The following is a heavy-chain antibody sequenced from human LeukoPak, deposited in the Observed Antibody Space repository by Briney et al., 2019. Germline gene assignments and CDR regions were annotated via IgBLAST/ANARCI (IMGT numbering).Heavy chain of an antibody. Sequence: GGSLRLSCAASGFTFSSYWMSWVRQAPGKGLEWVANIKQDGSEKYYVDSVKGRFTIYRDNAKNSLYLQMNSLRAEDTAVYYCARVGGYAYFDYWGQGTLVTVSS. D-gene: IGHD5-12*01. V-gene: IGHV3-7*01. J-gene: IGHJ4*02. CDR3: ARVGGYAYFDY. CDR2: IKQDGSEK. CDR1: GFTFSSYW.